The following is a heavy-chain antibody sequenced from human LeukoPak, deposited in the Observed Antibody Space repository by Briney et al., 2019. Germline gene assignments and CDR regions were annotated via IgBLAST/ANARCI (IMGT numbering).Heavy chain of an antibody. CDR2: NYHSGSN. Sequence: RSETLPLTCTFSGYSLSSYYYCGWSRQPPGKGLGWIGSNYHSGSNNYNPSLKSRLTISVDASKNQFSRTLTSVTAADTAVYYSASDRVPTGYYFDYWGQGTLVTVSS. J-gene: IGHJ4*02. D-gene: IGHD1-1*01. V-gene: IGHV4-38-2*02. CDR1: GYSLSSYYY. CDR3: ASDRVPTGYYFDY.